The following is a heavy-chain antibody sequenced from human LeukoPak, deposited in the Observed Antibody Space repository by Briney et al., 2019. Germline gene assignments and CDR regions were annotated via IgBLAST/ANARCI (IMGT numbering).Heavy chain of an antibody. CDR2: MNPNSGNT. J-gene: IGHJ6*02. V-gene: IGHV1-8*01. Sequence: ASVKVSCKASGYTFTSYDINRVRQATGQGLEWMGWMNPNSGNTGYAQKFQGRVTMTRNTSISTAYMELSSLRSEDTAVYYCARFRTYYYDSSGYAYYYYYGMDVWGQGTTVTVSS. D-gene: IGHD3-22*01. CDR1: GYTFTSYD. CDR3: ARFRTYYYDSSGYAYYYYYGMDV.